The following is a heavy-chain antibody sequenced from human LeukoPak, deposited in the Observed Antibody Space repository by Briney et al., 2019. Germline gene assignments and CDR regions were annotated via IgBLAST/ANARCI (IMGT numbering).Heavy chain of an antibody. CDR1: GYTFTSYY. Sequence: GASVTVSCKASGYTFTSYYMHWVRQAPGQGLEWMGWINPNSGGTNYAQKFQGRVTMTRDTSISTAYMELSRLRSDDTAVYYCARDRYDFWSGFDYWGQGTLVTVSS. V-gene: IGHV1-2*02. J-gene: IGHJ4*02. D-gene: IGHD3-3*01. CDR2: INPNSGGT. CDR3: ARDRYDFWSGFDY.